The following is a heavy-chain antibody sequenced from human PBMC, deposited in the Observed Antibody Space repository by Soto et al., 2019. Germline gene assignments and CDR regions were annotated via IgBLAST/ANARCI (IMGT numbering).Heavy chain of an antibody. Sequence: QLQLQESGPGLLKPSETLSLTCTVSGGSISSSTYHWAWNRQPPGKGLEWIASIYYTGTTYYSPSLKSRVTISVDTSKNHFFLKLSSVTAADTAVYYCSRERESASEHWGQGTLVTVSS. V-gene: IGHV4-39*02. CDR3: SRERESASEH. J-gene: IGHJ4*02. CDR2: IYYTGTT. CDR1: GGSISSSTYH.